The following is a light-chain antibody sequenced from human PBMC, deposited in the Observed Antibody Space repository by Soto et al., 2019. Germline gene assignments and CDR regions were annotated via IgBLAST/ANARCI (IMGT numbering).Light chain of an antibody. Sequence: EIVLTQSPGTLSLSPGERATLSCRASQSVSSSYLAWYQQKPGQAPRLLIFAASSRATGIPDRFSGSGSGTDFTLTISRLEPEDFAVYYCQQYCSSPYTFGQGTKLEIK. CDR1: QSVSSSY. CDR2: AAS. CDR3: QQYCSSPYT. V-gene: IGKV3-20*01. J-gene: IGKJ2*01.